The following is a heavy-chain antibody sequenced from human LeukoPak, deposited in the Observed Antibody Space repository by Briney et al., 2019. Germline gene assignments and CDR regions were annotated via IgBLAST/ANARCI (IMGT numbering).Heavy chain of an antibody. Sequence: ASVKVSCKASGYTFTGYYMHWVRQAPGQGLEWMGWINPNSGGTNYAQKFQGRVTMTRDTSISTAYMELSRLRSDDTAVYYCARDPDLRGGDVNDYWGQGTLVTVSS. CDR2: INPNSGGT. D-gene: IGHD3-10*01. V-gene: IGHV1-2*02. CDR1: GYTFTGYY. CDR3: ARDPDLRGGDVNDY. J-gene: IGHJ4*02.